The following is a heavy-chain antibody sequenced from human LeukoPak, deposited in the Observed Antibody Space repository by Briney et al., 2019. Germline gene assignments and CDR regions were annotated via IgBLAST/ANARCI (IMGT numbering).Heavy chain of an antibody. Sequence: ESGPTLVKPTQTLTLTCTFSGFSLSTGGVGVTWIRQPPGKALEWLALIYWDGNNHYSPFLKSRLTISKDTSNNQVVLIMTDMDPADTATYYCAHRPGRGIPAAHWGQGTLVTVSS. CDR2: IYWDGNN. D-gene: IGHD2-21*01. CDR1: GFSLSTGGVG. CDR3: AHRPGRGIPAAH. V-gene: IGHV2-5*02. J-gene: IGHJ4*02.